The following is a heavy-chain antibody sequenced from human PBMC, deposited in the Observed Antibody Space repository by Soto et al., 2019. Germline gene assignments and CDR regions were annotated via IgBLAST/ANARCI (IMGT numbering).Heavy chain of an antibody. V-gene: IGHV1-58*01. CDR1: GFTFTSSA. D-gene: IGHD3-3*01. Sequence: SVKVSCKASGFTFTSSAVQWVRQARGQRLEWIGWIVVGSGNTNYAQKFQERVTITRDMSTSIAYMELSSLRSEDTAVYYCAADSPAPEYDFWSGYYRHYYYGMDVWGQGTTVTVSS. J-gene: IGHJ6*02. CDR3: AADSPAPEYDFWSGYYRHYYYGMDV. CDR2: IVVGSGNT.